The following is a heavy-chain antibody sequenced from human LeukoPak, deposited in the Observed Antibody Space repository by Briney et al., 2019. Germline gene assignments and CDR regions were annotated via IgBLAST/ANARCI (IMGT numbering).Heavy chain of an antibody. CDR3: ARVCTGPETGRYSGYYLPYYYYYYYMDV. CDR1: GYTFTGYY. CDR2: INPNGGGT. V-gene: IGHV1-2*02. D-gene: IGHD5-12*01. J-gene: IGHJ6*03. Sequence: ASVKVSCKASGYTFTGYYIHWVRQAPGQGLEWMGWINPNGGGTNYAQKFQGRVTMTRDTSISTAYMELSRLRSDDTAVYYCARVCTGPETGRYSGYYLPYYYYYYYMDVWGKGTTVTISS.